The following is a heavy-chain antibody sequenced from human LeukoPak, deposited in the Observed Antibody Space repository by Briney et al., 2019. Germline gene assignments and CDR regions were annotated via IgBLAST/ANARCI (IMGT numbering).Heavy chain of an antibody. D-gene: IGHD2-2*01. CDR3: ARGGAFLHCSSTSCYRLSYYFDY. CDR2: IIPIFGTA. Sequence: AASVKVSCKASGGTFSSYAISWVRQAPGQGLEWMGGIIPIFGTANYAQKFQGRVTITADESTSTAYMELSSLRSEDTAVYYCARGGAFLHCSSTSCYRLSYYFDYWGQGTLVTVSS. CDR1: GGTFSSYA. V-gene: IGHV1-69*01. J-gene: IGHJ4*02.